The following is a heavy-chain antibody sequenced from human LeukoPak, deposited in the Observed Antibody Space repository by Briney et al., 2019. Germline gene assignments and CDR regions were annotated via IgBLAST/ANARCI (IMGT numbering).Heavy chain of an antibody. CDR2: INPNSGGT. Sequence: GASVKVSCKASGYTFTSYGISWVRQAPGQGLEWMGWINPNSGGTNYAQKFQGRVTMTRDTSISTAYMELSRLRSDDTAVYYCAGSITIFGVVITDYYYYGMDVWGQGTTVTVSS. CDR1: GYTFTSYG. V-gene: IGHV1-2*02. CDR3: AGSITIFGVVITDYYYYGMDV. D-gene: IGHD3-3*01. J-gene: IGHJ6*02.